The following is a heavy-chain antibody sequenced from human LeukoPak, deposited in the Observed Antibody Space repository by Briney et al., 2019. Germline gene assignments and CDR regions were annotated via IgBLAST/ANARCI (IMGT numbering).Heavy chain of an antibody. D-gene: IGHD3-10*01. CDR3: TARGHLRGIDH. J-gene: IGHJ4*02. Sequence: PGGSLRLSCAASGFTFSKAWMNWVRQAPGKGLEWVGHIQSKPDGGTADYAAPVKGRSTISRDDSKTTLNLVINSLKTEDTAVYYCTARGHLRGIDHWGRGTLVTVSS. CDR2: IQSKPDGGTA. CDR1: GFTFSKAW. V-gene: IGHV3-15*01.